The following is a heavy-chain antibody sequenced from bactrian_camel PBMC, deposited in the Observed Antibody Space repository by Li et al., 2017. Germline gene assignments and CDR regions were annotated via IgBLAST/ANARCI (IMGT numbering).Heavy chain of an antibody. CDR2: IATGSGNT. V-gene: IGHV3S1*01. J-gene: IGHJ6*01. CDR3: AARGPYCYTKLSVRDFTY. CDR1: GCTYNRNC. Sequence: HVQLVESGGGSVQAGGSLRLSCAASGCTYNRNCMAWFRQAPGKEREGVARIATGSGNTYYADSVKGRFTISQDNAKNTVYLQMNSLKPEDTAMYYCAARGPYCYTKLSVRDFTYWGQGTQVTVS. D-gene: IGHD2*01.